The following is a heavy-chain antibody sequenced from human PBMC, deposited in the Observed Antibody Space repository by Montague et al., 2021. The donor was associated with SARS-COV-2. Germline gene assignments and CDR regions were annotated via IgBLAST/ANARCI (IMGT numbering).Heavy chain of an antibody. Sequence: SETLSLTCAVYAGSLTNHFWTWARQPTGNGRERVGVVNQSGRTTHYNPSLRSRVTISVDRSNNQVSLTLESVTAADTAVYYCARVPLHFDGFDYWGQGSLVTVSS. CDR2: VNQSGRT. V-gene: IGHV4-34*01. D-gene: IGHD3-9*01. CDR3: ARVPLHFDGFDY. J-gene: IGHJ4*02. CDR1: AGSLTNHF.